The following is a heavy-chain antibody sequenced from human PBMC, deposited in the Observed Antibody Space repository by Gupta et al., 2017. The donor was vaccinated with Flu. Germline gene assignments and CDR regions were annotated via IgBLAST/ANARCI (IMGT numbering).Heavy chain of an antibody. J-gene: IGHJ4*02. Sequence: EVQLVESGGGLVKHGGSLRLSCAAAGFTVSRHYVRWVRQAPGKGLEWVSVIYSGGSTFYADSVKGRFTISRDHSKNTLYLQMNSLRAEDTAVYYCARVLSDSSGWYHFDYWGQGTLVTVSS. CDR1: GFTVSRHY. D-gene: IGHD6-19*01. CDR2: IYSGGST. CDR3: ARVLSDSSGWYHFDY. V-gene: IGHV3-66*02.